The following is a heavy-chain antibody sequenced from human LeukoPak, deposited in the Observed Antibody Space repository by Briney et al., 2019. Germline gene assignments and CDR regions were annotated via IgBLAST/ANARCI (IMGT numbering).Heavy chain of an antibody. CDR1: GGTFSSYA. CDR2: IIPILGIA. V-gene: IGHV1-69*04. J-gene: IGHJ4*02. CDR3: ARHEHYDSSVYFDY. D-gene: IGHD3-22*01. Sequence: PVASVKVSCKASGGTFSSYAISWVRQAPGQGLEWMGRIIPILGIANYAQKFQGRVTITADKSTSTAYMELSSLRSEDTAVYYCARHEHYDSSVYFDYWGQGTLVTVSS.